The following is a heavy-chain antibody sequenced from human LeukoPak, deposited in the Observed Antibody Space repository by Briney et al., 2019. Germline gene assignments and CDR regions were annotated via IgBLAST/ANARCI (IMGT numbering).Heavy chain of an antibody. CDR2: IYYSGST. D-gene: IGHD3-22*01. CDR3: ARGYQVPQGGYSLPLQH. CDR1: GGSISSSSYY. J-gene: IGHJ1*01. V-gene: IGHV4-39*07. Sequence: PSETLSLTCTVSGGSISSSSYYWGWIRQPPGKGLEWIGSIYYSGSTYYNPSLKSRVTISVDTSKNQFSLKLSSVTAADTAVYYCARGYQVPQGGYSLPLQHWGQGTLVTVSS.